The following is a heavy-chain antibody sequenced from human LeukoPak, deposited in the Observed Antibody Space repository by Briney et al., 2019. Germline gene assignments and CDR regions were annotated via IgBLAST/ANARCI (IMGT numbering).Heavy chain of an antibody. CDR2: IYYSGST. J-gene: IGHJ6*03. CDR1: GGSINSYY. V-gene: IGHV4-59*01. Sequence: SETLSLTCTVSGGSINSYYWSWIRQPPGKGLEWIGYIYYSGSTNYNPSLKSRVTISVDTSKNQFSLRLSSVTAADTAVYYCATPVFHGSDPSLYYYYMAVWGKGTTVTISS. D-gene: IGHD3-10*01. CDR3: ATPVFHGSDPSLYYYYMAV.